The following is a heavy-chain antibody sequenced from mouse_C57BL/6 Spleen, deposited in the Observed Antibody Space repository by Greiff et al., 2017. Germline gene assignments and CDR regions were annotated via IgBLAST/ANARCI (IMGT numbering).Heavy chain of an antibody. CDR2: IDPSDSYT. V-gene: IGHV1-59*01. J-gene: IGHJ2*01. Sequence: QVQLKQPGAELVRPGTSVKLSCTASGYTFTSYWMHWVKQRPGQGLEWIGVIDPSDSYTNYNQKFKGKATLTVDTSSSTAYMQLSSLTSEDSAVYYCASTRYYGSSPDYWGQGTTLTVSS. CDR3: ASTRYYGSSPDY. CDR1: GYTFTSYW. D-gene: IGHD1-1*01.